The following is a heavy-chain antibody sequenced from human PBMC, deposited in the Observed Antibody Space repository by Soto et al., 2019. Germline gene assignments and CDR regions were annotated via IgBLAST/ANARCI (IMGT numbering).Heavy chain of an antibody. CDR3: ARSVDDSSGYPFDY. CDR2: ISYDGSNK. Sequence: GGSLRLSCAASGFTFSSYAMHWVRQAPGKGLEWVAVISYDGSNKYYADSVKGRFTISRDNSKNTLYLQMNSLRAEDTAVYYCARSVDDSSGYPFDYWGQGTLVTVSS. D-gene: IGHD3-22*01. J-gene: IGHJ4*02. CDR1: GFTFSSYA. V-gene: IGHV3-30-3*01.